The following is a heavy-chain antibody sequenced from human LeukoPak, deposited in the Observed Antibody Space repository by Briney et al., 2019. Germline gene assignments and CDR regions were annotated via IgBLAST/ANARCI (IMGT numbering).Heavy chain of an antibody. J-gene: IGHJ4*02. CDR1: GFTFSNYA. V-gene: IGHV3-23*01. Sequence: GGSLRLSCAASGFTFSNYARNWVRQAPGKGLEWVSAISGGGGSTYYTDSLKGRFTISRDNYKNTLYLRMHSLRAEDMAIYYCAEPYTNRWHSIDFWGQGTLVTVSS. CDR2: ISGGGGST. CDR3: AEPYTNRWHSIDF. D-gene: IGHD6-13*01.